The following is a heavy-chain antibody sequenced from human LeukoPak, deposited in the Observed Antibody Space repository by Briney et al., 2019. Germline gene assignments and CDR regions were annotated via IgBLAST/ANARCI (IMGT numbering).Heavy chain of an antibody. Sequence: ASVKVSCKASGYTFTGYYMHWVRQVPGQGLEWMGWINPNSGGTNYAQKFQGRVTMTRDTSISTAYMELSRLRSDDTAVYYCARATYYYGSGSFDPWGQGTLVTVSS. D-gene: IGHD3-10*01. CDR3: ARATYYYGSGSFDP. CDR1: GYTFTGYY. CDR2: INPNSGGT. J-gene: IGHJ5*02. V-gene: IGHV1-2*02.